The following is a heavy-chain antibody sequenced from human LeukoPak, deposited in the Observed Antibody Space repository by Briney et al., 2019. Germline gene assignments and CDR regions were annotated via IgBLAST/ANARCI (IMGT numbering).Heavy chain of an antibody. CDR1: GFTLRSYV. Sequence: PGGSLRLSCVASGFTLRSYVMNWVRQTPGKGLEWVSSISGSGDSTYYADSVKGRFTISRDNSKNTLYLQMNSLRAEDTAVYYCAKDRGIISDYWGQGTLVTVSS. J-gene: IGHJ4*02. CDR3: AKDRGIISDY. V-gene: IGHV3-23*01. D-gene: IGHD3-10*01. CDR2: ISGSGDST.